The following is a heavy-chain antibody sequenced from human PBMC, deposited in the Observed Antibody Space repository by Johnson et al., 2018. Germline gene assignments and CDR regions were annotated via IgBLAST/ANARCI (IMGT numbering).Heavy chain of an antibody. CDR2: ISTTNAI. CDR1: TFTFTTYH. Sequence: VQLVESGGGLVQPGGSLRLSCAASTFTFTTYHMNWVRQAPGKGLEWISYISTTNAIFYADSVKGRFTISRDNAKNSLSLQMNSLRAEDTAVYYCVKDQDGAFDIWGQGTMVTVSS. J-gene: IGHJ3*02. CDR3: VKDQDGAFDI. V-gene: IGHV3-48*04.